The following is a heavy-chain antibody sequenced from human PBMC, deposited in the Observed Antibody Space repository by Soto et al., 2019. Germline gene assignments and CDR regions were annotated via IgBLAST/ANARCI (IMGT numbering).Heavy chain of an antibody. D-gene: IGHD2-2*01. CDR1: GDSVSSNSAA. CDR3: AREEDDCSSTSCSYYYGMDV. J-gene: IGHJ6*02. Sequence: TLSLTCAISGDSVSSNSAAWNWIRQSPSRGLEWLGRTYYRSKWYNDYAVSVKSRITINPDTSKNQFSLQLNSVTPEDTAVYYCAREEDDCSSTSCSYYYGMDVWGQGTTVTVSS. V-gene: IGHV6-1*01. CDR2: TYYRSKWYN.